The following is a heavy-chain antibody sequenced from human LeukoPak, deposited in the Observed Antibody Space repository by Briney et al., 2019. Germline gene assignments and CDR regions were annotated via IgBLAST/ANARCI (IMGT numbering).Heavy chain of an antibody. CDR1: GFTFSSYS. CDR3: ARDPSYCSSTSCYDY. J-gene: IGHJ4*02. CDR2: ISSSSSTI. Sequence: PGGSLRLSCAASGFTFSSYSMNWVRQAPGKGLEWVSYISSSSSTIYYADSVKGRFTISRDNAKNSLYLQMNSLRAEDTAVYYCARDPSYCSSTSCYDYWGQGTLVTVSS. V-gene: IGHV3-48*01. D-gene: IGHD2-2*01.